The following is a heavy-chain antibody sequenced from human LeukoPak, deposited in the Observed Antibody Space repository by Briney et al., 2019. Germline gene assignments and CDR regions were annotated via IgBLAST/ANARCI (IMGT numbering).Heavy chain of an antibody. D-gene: IGHD3-3*01. CDR3: ARVYYDFWSGYYRESDYYYYYMDV. Sequence: SETLSLTCTVSGGSISSHYWSWIRQPPGKGLGWIGYIYYSGSTNYNPSLKSRVTISVDTSKNQFSLKLSSVTAADTAVYYCARVYYDFWSGYYRESDYYYYYMDVWGKGTTVTVSS. J-gene: IGHJ6*03. V-gene: IGHV4-59*11. CDR1: GGSISSHY. CDR2: IYYSGST.